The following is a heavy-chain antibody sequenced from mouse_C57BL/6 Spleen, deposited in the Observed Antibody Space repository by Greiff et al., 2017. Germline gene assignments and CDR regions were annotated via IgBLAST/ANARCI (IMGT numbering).Heavy chain of an antibody. CDR3: ARSELLRRHAMDY. V-gene: IGHV1-55*01. CDR2: IYPGSGST. CDR1: GYTFTSYW. Sequence: QVQLQQPGAELVKPGASVKMSCKASGYTFTSYWITWVKQRPGQGLEWMGDIYPGSGSTNYNEKFKSKATLTVDTSSSTAYMQLSSLTSEDSAVYYCARSELLRRHAMDYWGQGTSVTVSS. D-gene: IGHD1-1*01. J-gene: IGHJ4*01.